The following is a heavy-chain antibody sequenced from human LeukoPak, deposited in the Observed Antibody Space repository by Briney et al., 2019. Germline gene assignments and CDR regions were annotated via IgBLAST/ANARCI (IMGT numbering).Heavy chain of an antibody. V-gene: IGHV4-38-2*02. CDR2: IYHSGST. CDR1: GYSISSGYY. Sequence: TSETLSLTCTVSGYSISSGYYWGWIRQPPGKGLEWIGSIYHSGSTYYNPSLKSRVTISVDTSKNQFSLKLSSVTAADTAVYYCARVGSIVVDFDYWGQGTLVTVSS. J-gene: IGHJ4*02. CDR3: ARVGSIVVDFDY. D-gene: IGHD2-15*01.